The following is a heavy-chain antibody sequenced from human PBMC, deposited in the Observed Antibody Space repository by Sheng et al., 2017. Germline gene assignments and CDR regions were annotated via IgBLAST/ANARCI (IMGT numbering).Heavy chain of an antibody. J-gene: IGHJ5*02. CDR3: VRQLTANDPS. CDR1: GFTFSGYE. V-gene: IGHV3-48*03. D-gene: IGHD1-1*01. CDR2: TSGTGSYT. Sequence: EVQLVESGGGLVQPGGSLRLSCAASGFTFSGYEMNWLRQAPGKGLEWVSFTSGTGSYTSYADSVKGRFTISRDNAKNSLYLQMNSLRAEDTAMYYCVRQLTANDPSWGQGTLVTVSS.